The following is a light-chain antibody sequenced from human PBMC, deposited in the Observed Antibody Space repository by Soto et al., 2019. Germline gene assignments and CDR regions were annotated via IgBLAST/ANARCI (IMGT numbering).Light chain of an antibody. J-gene: IGKJ5*01. CDR3: QRSYSTPRT. CDR2: AAS. Sequence: IQMTQSPSTLSASVGVRVTITCRASQGLNSWVAWYQQKPGKAPKLLIYAASSLKSGVPSRFSGSGSVTDFTLTSSSLQPEDFATYYCQRSYSTPRTFGQGTRLEIK. CDR1: QGLNSW. V-gene: IGKV1-39*01.